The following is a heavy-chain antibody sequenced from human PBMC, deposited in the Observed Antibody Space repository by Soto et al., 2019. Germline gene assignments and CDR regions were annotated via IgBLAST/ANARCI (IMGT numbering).Heavy chain of an antibody. CDR1: GFNVGDYE. CDR2: ITSGGTVF. CDR3: ARGRYALGV. J-gene: IGHJ6*02. Sequence: GGSLTLSCAASGFNVGDYEMNWVRQAPGKGLEWISMITSGGTVFYYADSVRGRFAISRDDTENSLHLQMNSLRVENTAMYYCARGRYALGVWGQGTTVTVSS. D-gene: IGHD3-9*01. V-gene: IGHV3-48*03.